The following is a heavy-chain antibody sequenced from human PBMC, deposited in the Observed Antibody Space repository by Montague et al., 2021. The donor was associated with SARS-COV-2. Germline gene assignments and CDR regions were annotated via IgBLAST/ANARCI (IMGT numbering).Heavy chain of an antibody. D-gene: IGHD4-23*01. Sequence: SETLSLTCTVSGVSISSYYWTWIRQPPGKTLEWIGYVHYTGSTNFISSLKSRVTMSLDTSKNQFSLRLSSVTAADTAVYYCAVYDRGGNYASPIYGMDVWGQGTTVTVSS. CDR3: AVYDRGGNYASPIYGMDV. J-gene: IGHJ6*02. CDR1: GVSISSYY. V-gene: IGHV4-59*04. CDR2: VHYTGST.